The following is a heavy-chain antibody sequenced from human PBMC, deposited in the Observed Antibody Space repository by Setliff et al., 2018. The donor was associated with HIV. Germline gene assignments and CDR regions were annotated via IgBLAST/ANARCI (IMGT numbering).Heavy chain of an antibody. J-gene: IGHJ5*02. V-gene: IGHV1-46*01. CDR2: LNPSEGTT. Sequence: ASVKVSCKASGYTFTTYYIHWVRQAPGQGLEWMGILNPSEGTTSFAQKFQGRVTMTGDTSTSTVYMDLSSLRADDTAVYYCVRGYRSAWNSWFDAWGQGTRVTVSS. CDR3: VRGYRSAWNSWFDA. CDR1: GYTFTTYY. D-gene: IGHD6-19*01.